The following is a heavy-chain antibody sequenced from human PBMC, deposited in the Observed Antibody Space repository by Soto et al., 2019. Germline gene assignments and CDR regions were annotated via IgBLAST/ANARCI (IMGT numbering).Heavy chain of an antibody. CDR2: IKQDGSEK. V-gene: IGHV3-7*01. CDR3: ARDGVLRFFKASYDMDV. D-gene: IGHD3-3*01. Sequence: GGSLRLSCAASGFTFSSYWMSWVRQAPGKGLEWVANIKQDGSEKYYVDSVKCRFTISRDNAKNSLYLQMNSLRAEDTAVYYCARDGVLRFFKASYDMDVWGQQTTFTVSS. J-gene: IGHJ6*02. CDR1: GFTFSSYW.